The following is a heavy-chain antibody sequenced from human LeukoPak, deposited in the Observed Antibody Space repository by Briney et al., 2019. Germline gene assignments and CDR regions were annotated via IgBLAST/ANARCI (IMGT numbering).Heavy chain of an antibody. V-gene: IGHV5-51*01. J-gene: IGHJ6*03. Sequence: GESLKISGKGSGYSFTNYWIGWVRQMPGKGLEWIGIIYPDDSDTRYSPSFQGQVTISVDKSISTAYLQWSSLKASDTAMYYCVRAIKIIYYYYMDVWGKGTTVTISS. D-gene: IGHD3-16*01. CDR1: GYSFTNYW. CDR2: IYPDDSDT. CDR3: VRAIKIIYYYYMDV.